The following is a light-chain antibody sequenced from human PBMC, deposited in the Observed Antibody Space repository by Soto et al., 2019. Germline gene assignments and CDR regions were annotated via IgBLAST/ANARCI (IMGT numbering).Light chain of an antibody. V-gene: IGLV2-14*01. CDR1: SSDVGGYNY. J-gene: IGLJ3*02. Sequence: QSALTQPASVSGSPGQTITISCTGTSSDVGGYNYLSWYQQHPGKAPKVMIYEVSNRPSGVSNRFSGSKSSNTASLTISGLQAEDEADYFCSSYTTSGTPVFGGGTKPHRP. CDR3: SSYTTSGTPV. CDR2: EVS.